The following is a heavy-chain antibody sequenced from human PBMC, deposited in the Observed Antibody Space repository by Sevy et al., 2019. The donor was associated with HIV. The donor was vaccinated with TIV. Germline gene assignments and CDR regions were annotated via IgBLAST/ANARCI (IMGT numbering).Heavy chain of an antibody. D-gene: IGHD3-3*01. CDR2: INPSGGST. V-gene: IGHV1-46*01. CDR1: GYTFTSYY. Sequence: ASVKVSCKASGYTFTSYYMHWVRQAPGQGLEWMGIINPSGGSTSYAQKFQGRVTMTRDTSTSTVYMELSSLRSVDTAVYYCARDSQSRVYDFWSGYSPQNYYYYGMDVWGQGTTVTVSS. CDR3: ARDSQSRVYDFWSGYSPQNYYYYGMDV. J-gene: IGHJ6*02.